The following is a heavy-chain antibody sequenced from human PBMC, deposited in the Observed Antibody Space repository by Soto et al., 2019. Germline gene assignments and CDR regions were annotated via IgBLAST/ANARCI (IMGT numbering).Heavy chain of an antibody. CDR1: GDTFKNCV. Sequence: QVQVVQSGVEVRRPGSSVKVSCKASGDTFKNCVISWVRQAPGQGLEWMGGIIPLFGTTDFAQRFQGRLTITTDESTSTDYMEGSRLRSEDTSPYFWAAEMGFGTLSVVWGQGTTVVVSS. V-gene: IGHV1-69*01. CDR3: AAEMGFGTLSVV. CDR2: IIPLFGTT. J-gene: IGHJ6*02. D-gene: IGHD3-10*01.